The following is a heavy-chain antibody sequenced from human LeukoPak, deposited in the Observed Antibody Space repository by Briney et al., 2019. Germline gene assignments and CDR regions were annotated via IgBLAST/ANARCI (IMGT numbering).Heavy chain of an antibody. CDR1: GFTFSSHW. CDR2: ISSSGSTI. D-gene: IGHD3-3*01. Sequence: PGGSLRLSCAASGFTFSSHWMTWVRQAPGKGLEWVSYISSSGSTIYYADSVKGRFTISRDNAKNSLYLQMNSLRAEDTAVYYCARDRAWNYFDYWGQGTLVTVSS. CDR3: ARDRAWNYFDY. V-gene: IGHV3-48*04. J-gene: IGHJ4*02.